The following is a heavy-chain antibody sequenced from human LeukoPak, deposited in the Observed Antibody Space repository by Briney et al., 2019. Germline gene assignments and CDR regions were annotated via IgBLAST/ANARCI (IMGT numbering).Heavy chain of an antibody. Sequence: SETLSLTCTVSGGSISSSSYYWGWIRQPPGKGLEWIGEINHSGSTNYNPSLKSRVTISVDTSKNQFSLKLSSVTAADTAVYYCARGRYRNPWFDPWGQGTLVTVSS. J-gene: IGHJ5*02. V-gene: IGHV4-39*07. CDR1: GGSISSSSYY. CDR3: ARGRYRNPWFDP. CDR2: INHSGST. D-gene: IGHD4-11*01.